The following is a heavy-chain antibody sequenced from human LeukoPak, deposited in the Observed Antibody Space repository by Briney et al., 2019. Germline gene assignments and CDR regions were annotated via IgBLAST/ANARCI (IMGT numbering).Heavy chain of an antibody. CDR1: GGTFSSYA. D-gene: IGHD3-10*01. Sequence: SVKVSCKASGGTFSSYAISWVRQAPGRGLEWMGGIIPIFGTANYAQRFQGRVTITADESTSTAYMELSSLRSEDTAVYYCASGTSITMVRGVFSDAFDIWGQGTMVTVSS. J-gene: IGHJ3*02. CDR3: ASGTSITMVRGVFSDAFDI. V-gene: IGHV1-69*13. CDR2: IIPIFGTA.